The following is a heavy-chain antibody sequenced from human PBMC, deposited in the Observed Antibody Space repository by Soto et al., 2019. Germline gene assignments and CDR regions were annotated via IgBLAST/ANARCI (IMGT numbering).Heavy chain of an antibody. J-gene: IGHJ1*01. V-gene: IGHV3-30*18. Sequence: QVQLVESGGGVVQPGRSLRLSCAASGFTFSSYGMHWVRQAPGKGLEWVAVISYDGSDKYYADSVKGRFTISRDNSNNTLYLQMDSLRAEDTAVYYCAKGGVVATTYFRHWGQGTLVTVSS. CDR2: ISYDGSDK. CDR1: GFTFSSYG. CDR3: AKGGVVATTYFRH. D-gene: IGHD2-15*01.